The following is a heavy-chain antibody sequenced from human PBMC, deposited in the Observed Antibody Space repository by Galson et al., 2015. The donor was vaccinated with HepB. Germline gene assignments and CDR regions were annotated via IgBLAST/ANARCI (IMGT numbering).Heavy chain of an antibody. J-gene: IGHJ6*03. V-gene: IGHV4-39*07. D-gene: IGHD6-13*01. Sequence: ETLSLTCTVSDGSISSGTYHWVWIHQPPGRGLEWIGTIFYTGSTYYSPSLKSRVTISVDTSKNEFSLKLSSVTAADTAVYFCARDGGYSWPYSMDVWGRGTTVTVSS. CDR2: IFYTGST. CDR3: ARDGGYSWPYSMDV. CDR1: DGSISSGTYH.